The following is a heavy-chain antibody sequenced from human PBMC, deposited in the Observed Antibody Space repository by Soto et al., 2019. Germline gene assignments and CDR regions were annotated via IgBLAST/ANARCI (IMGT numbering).Heavy chain of an antibody. V-gene: IGHV3-73*02. D-gene: IGHD2-15*01. CDR2: IRSKANSYAT. Sequence: VQLVESGGGLVQPGGSLKLSCAASGFTFSGSAMHWVRQASGKGLEWVGRIRSKANSYATAYAASVKGRFTISRDDSKNTAYLQMNSLKTEDTAVYYCTRLVEVVVAVPFDYWGQGTLVTVSS. CDR1: GFTFSGSA. CDR3: TRLVEVVVAVPFDY. J-gene: IGHJ4*02.